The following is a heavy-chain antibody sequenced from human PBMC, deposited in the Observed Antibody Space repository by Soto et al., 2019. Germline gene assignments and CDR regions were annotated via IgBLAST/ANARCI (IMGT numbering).Heavy chain of an antibody. J-gene: IGHJ6*03. V-gene: IGHV1-8*01. CDR1: GYTFTSYD. Sequence: GGPVKVSCKASGYTFTSYDINWVRQATGXGLEWMGWMNPNSGNTGYAQKFQGRVTMTRNTSISTAYMELSSLRSEDTAVSYCERGQRFLVWLPRYYYYYMDVRGKGTTVTVSS. CDR3: ERGQRFLVWLPRYYYYYMDV. CDR2: MNPNSGNT. D-gene: IGHD3-3*01.